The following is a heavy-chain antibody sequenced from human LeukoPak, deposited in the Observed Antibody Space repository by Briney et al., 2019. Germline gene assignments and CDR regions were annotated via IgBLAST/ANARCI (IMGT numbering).Heavy chain of an antibody. CDR2: INWNGGST. J-gene: IGHJ6*03. D-gene: IGHD1-26*01. V-gene: IGHV3-20*04. Sequence: GGSLRLSCAASGFTFDDYGMSWVRQAPGKGLEWVSGINWNGGSTGYADSVKGRFTISRDNSKNTLYLQMNSLRAEDTAVYYCARCSEEGELYYYYYMDVWGKGTTVTVSS. CDR1: GFTFDDYG. CDR3: ARCSEEGELYYYYYMDV.